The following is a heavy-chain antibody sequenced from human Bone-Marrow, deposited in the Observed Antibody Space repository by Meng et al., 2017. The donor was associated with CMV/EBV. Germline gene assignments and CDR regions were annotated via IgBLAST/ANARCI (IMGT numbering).Heavy chain of an antibody. Sequence: SVKVSCKASGGSFCSYAISWVRQAPGQGREWMGGIIPILGIANYAQKFQGRVTITADKSTSTAYMELSSLRSEDTAVYYCARGDYNEGAGNYYYYYGMDVWGQGTTVTVSS. D-gene: IGHD1-26*01. CDR1: GGSFCSYA. CDR2: IIPILGIA. J-gene: IGHJ6*02. CDR3: ARGDYNEGAGNYYYYYGMDV. V-gene: IGHV1-69*10.